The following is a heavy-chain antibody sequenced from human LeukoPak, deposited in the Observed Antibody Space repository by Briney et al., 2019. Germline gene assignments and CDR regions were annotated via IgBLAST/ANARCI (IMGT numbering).Heavy chain of an antibody. CDR3: AASLPNIVVVPATKGPFGY. J-gene: IGHJ4*02. Sequence: GGSLRLSCAASGFTFSSSGMSWVRQTADKGLEWVSGVSGSGGSTHYADSVKGRFTISRDNSKNTLYLQMNSLRAEDTAVYYCAASLPNIVVVPATKGPFGYWGQGTLVTVSS. D-gene: IGHD2-2*01. CDR1: GFTFSSSG. V-gene: IGHV3-23*01. CDR2: VSGSGGST.